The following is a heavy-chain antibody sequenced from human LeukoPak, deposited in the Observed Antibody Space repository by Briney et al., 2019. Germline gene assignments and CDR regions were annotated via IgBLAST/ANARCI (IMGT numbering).Heavy chain of an antibody. D-gene: IGHD6-19*01. CDR3: AIQGDSSGWY. CDR1: GGSISSSSYY. J-gene: IGHJ4*02. CDR2: IYYSGST. V-gene: IGHV4-39*01. Sequence: SETLSLTCTVSGGSISSSSYYWGWIRQPPGKGLEWIGSIYYSGSTYYNPSLKSRVTISVDTSKNQFSLKLSSVTAADTAVYYCAIQGDSSGWYWGQGTLVTVSS.